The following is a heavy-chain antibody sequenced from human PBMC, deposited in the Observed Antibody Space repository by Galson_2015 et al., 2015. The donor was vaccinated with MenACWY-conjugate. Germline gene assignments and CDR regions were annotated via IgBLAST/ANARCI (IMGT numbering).Heavy chain of an antibody. CDR3: ARAGLTDGYNPLFYFDY. J-gene: IGHJ4*02. D-gene: IGHD5-24*01. Sequence: SVKVSCKASGYTFTSYYMHWVRQAPGQGLEWMGIINPSGGSTSYAQKFQGRVTMTRDTSTSTVYMELSSLRSEDTAVYYCARAGLTDGYNPLFYFDYWGQGTLVTVSS. CDR2: INPSGGST. CDR1: GYTFTSYY. V-gene: IGHV1-46*01.